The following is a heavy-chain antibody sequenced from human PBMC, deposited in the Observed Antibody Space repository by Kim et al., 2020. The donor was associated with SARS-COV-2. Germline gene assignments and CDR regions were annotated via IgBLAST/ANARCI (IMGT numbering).Heavy chain of an antibody. CDR2: IIPILGIA. D-gene: IGHD4-17*01. Sequence: SVKVSCKASGGTFSSYAISWVRQAPGQGLEWMGRIIPILGIANYAQKFQGRVTITADKSTSTAYMELSSLRSEDTAVYYCAATVPTSYYYYGMDVWGQGTTVTVSS. CDR3: AATVPTSYYYYGMDV. V-gene: IGHV1-69*04. CDR1: GGTFSSYA. J-gene: IGHJ6*02.